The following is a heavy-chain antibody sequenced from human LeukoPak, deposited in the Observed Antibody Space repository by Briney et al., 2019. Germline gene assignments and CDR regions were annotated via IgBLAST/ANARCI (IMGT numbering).Heavy chain of an antibody. V-gene: IGHV1-58*01. CDR2: IVVGSGNT. Sequence: ASVKVSCKASGFTFTSSAVQWVRQARGQRLEWIGWIVVGSGNTNYAQKFQERVTITRDMSTSTAYMELSSLRSEDTAVYYCARSEILDYYYGSGRYFDYWGQGSLVTVSS. CDR1: GFTFTSSA. D-gene: IGHD3-10*01. J-gene: IGHJ4*02. CDR3: ARSEILDYYYGSGRYFDY.